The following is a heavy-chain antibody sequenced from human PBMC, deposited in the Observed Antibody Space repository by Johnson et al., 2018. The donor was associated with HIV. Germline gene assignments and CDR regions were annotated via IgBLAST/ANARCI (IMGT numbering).Heavy chain of an antibody. CDR2: MWYDGSNK. V-gene: IGHV3-33*06. CDR3: AKDQWSSSWTNDAFDI. J-gene: IGHJ3*02. D-gene: IGHD6-13*01. Sequence: QVQLVEFGGGVVQPGRSLRLSCAASGFTFSTYGMHWVRQAPGKGLEWVAAMWYDGSNKYYADSVKGRFTISRDNSKNTLYLQMNSLRVEDTAVYYCAKDQWSSSWTNDAFDIWGQGTKVSVSS. CDR1: GFTFSTYG.